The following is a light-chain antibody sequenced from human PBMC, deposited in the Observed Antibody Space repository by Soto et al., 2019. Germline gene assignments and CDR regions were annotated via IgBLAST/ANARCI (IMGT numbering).Light chain of an antibody. V-gene: IGKV1-5*01. CDR3: HTYNSYSLHT. J-gene: IGKJ2*01. CDR2: DAS. CDR1: QSVSRR. Sequence: DIQMTQSPSTLSASVGDRITITCRASQSVSRRLAWFQQKPGKAPKLLIYDASSLESGVPSRFSGRRSGTEFTLTISSLPPDDCATYYCHTYNSYSLHTFGQGTKLEIK.